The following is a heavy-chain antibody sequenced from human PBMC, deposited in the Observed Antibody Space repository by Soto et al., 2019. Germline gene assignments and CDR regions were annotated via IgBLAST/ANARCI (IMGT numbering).Heavy chain of an antibody. CDR2: IYPGDSDT. CDR3: ARQYYYDNSGYYQAFDI. V-gene: IGHV5-51*01. CDR1: GYSFTSYW. Sequence: GESLKISCKGSGYSFTSYWIGWVRQMPGKGLEWMGIIYPGDSDTRYSPSFQGQVTISADKSISTAYLQWSSLKASDTAIYYFARQYYYDNSGYYQAFDIWGQGTMVTVSS. D-gene: IGHD3-22*01. J-gene: IGHJ3*02.